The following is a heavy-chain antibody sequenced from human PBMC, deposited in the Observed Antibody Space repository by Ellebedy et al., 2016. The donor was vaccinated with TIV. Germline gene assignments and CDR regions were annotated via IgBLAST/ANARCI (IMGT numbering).Heavy chain of an antibody. V-gene: IGHV1-2*04. CDR1: GYTFTGYY. CDR3: ATGPETLGGYSGYDYLSGRFDP. D-gene: IGHD5-12*01. Sequence: ASVKVSXXASGYTFTGYYMHWVRQAPGQGLEWMGWINPNSGGTNYAQKFQGWVTMTRDTSISTAYMELSRLRSDDTAVYYCATGPETLGGYSGYDYLSGRFDPWGQGTLVTVSS. J-gene: IGHJ5*02. CDR2: INPNSGGT.